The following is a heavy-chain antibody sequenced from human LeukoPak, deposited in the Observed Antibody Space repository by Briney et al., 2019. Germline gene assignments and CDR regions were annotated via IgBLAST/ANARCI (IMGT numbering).Heavy chain of an antibody. D-gene: IGHD3-10*01. CDR2: IYPRDSDT. J-gene: IGHJ4*02. CDR3: ARHSDVIGAI. CDR1: GYTFTHQW. V-gene: IGHV5-51*01. Sequence: GESLKISCKASGYTFTHQWSGWVRQKSGSGLEWMGIIYPRDSDTRYSPSFQGHVTISADTSINTAYLEWSRLEASDTGIYYCARHSDVIGAIWGQGTLVTVSS.